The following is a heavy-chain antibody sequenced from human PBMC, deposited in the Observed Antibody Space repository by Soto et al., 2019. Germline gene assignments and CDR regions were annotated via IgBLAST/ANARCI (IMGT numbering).Heavy chain of an antibody. V-gene: IGHV1-18*01. D-gene: IGHD2-15*01. CDR1: VYTFPSYG. Sequence: GASVKVSCKASVYTFPSYGITWVRQAPGQGLEWMGWISAYNGNTNYAQKLQGRVTMTTDTSTSTAYMELRSLRSDDTAVYYCARDCQYRGYCNYYYGLDVWGQGTTVTVSS. CDR2: ISAYNGNT. CDR3: ARDCQYRGYCNYYYGLDV. J-gene: IGHJ6*02.